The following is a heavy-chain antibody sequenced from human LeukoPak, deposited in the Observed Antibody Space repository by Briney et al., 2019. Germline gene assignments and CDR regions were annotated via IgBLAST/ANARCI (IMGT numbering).Heavy chain of an antibody. V-gene: IGHV4-39*01. J-gene: IGHJ4*02. CDR1: GGSISSSGYY. CDR2: IYYSGST. CDR3: ARSIMITFGGVIPHYFDY. Sequence: SETLSLTCTVSGGSISSSGYYWGWIRQPPGKGLEWIGSIYYSGSTYYNPSLKSRVTISVDTSKNQFSLKLSSVTAADTAVYYCARSIMITFGGVIPHYFDYWGQGTLVTVSS. D-gene: IGHD3-16*02.